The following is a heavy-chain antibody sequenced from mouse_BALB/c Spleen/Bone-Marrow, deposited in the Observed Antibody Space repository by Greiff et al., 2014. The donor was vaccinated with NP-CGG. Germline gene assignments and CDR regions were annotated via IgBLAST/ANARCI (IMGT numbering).Heavy chain of an antibody. CDR1: GFNIKDYY. CDR2: IDPENGDT. CDR3: NALLRKEAMDY. D-gene: IGHD1-1*01. Sequence: EVQLQQSGAELVRSGASVKLSCTASGFNIKDYYIHWVKQRPEQGLEWIGWIDPENGDTEYAPKFQGKATMTADTPANTAYLHLSSLTSEDTAVYYCNALLRKEAMDYWGQGTSVTVSS. J-gene: IGHJ4*01. V-gene: IGHV14-4*02.